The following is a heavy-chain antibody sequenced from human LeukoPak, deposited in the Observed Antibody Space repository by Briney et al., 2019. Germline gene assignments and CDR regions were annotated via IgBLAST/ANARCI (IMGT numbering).Heavy chain of an antibody. D-gene: IGHD1-1*01. CDR2: IYYSGST. CDR3: ARDMGWNGLVDS. J-gene: IGHJ4*02. CDR1: GGSISSYY. V-gene: IGHV4-59*12. Sequence: SETLSLTCTVSGGSISSYYWSWIRQPPGKGLEWIGYIYYSGSTNYNPSLKSRVTISVDTSKNQFSLKLSSVTAADTAVYYCARDMGWNGLVDSWGQGTLVTVSS.